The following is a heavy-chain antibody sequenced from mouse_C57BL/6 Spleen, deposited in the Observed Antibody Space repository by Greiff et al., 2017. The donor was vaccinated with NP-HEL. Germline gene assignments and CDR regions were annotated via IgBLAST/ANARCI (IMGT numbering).Heavy chain of an antibody. D-gene: IGHD1-1*01. CDR3: ARSGYYGSLAY. CDR2: IDPSDSET. V-gene: IGHV1-52*01. Sequence: VQLQQPGAELVRPGSSVKLSCKASGYTFTGYWMHWVKQRPIQGLEWIGNIDPSDSETHYNQKFKDKATLTVDKSSSTAYMQLSSLTSEDSAVYYCARSGYYGSLAYWGQGTLVTVSA. J-gene: IGHJ3*01. CDR1: GYTFTGYW.